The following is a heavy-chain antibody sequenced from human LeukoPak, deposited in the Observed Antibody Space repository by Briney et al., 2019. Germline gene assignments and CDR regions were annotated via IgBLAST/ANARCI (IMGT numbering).Heavy chain of an antibody. CDR2: IYPSGST. CDR3: ARDASGWTGDYFDY. CDR1: GGSMNSYY. J-gene: IGHJ4*02. Sequence: SETLSLTCSVSGGSMNSYYWTWIRQPAGKGLEWIGRIYPSGSTNHNPSLKGRVTMSLDTSKNQFSLKVNSATAADTAVYYCARDASGWTGDYFDYWGQGILVTVSS. D-gene: IGHD6-19*01. V-gene: IGHV4-4*07.